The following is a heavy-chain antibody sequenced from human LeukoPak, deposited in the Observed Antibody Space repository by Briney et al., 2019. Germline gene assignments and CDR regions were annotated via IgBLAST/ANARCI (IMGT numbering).Heavy chain of an antibody. D-gene: IGHD3-16*01. CDR3: ARDREEKARIGGMDV. Sequence: GGSLRLSCAASGFTFRSYGMHWVRQAPGKGLEWVAVIWYDGSNQYYSDSVKGRFTISRDNAKNSLYLQMNSLRAEDTATYYCARDREEKARIGGMDVWGQGTTVIVSS. CDR2: IWYDGSNQ. V-gene: IGHV3-33*01. J-gene: IGHJ6*02. CDR1: GFTFRSYG.